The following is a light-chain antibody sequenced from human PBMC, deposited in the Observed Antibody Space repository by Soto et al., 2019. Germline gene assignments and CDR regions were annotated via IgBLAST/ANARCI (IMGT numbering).Light chain of an antibody. CDR3: CSYAGSYPWV. V-gene: IGLV2-11*01. CDR1: SSDVGAYNY. Sequence: QAVVTQPRSVSGSPGQSVTISCTGTSSDVGAYNYVSWYQQHPGKAPKLMIYDVSKRPSGVPDRFSGSKSGNTASLTISGLQAEDEADYYCCSYAGSYPWVFGGGTQLTVL. J-gene: IGLJ3*02. CDR2: DVS.